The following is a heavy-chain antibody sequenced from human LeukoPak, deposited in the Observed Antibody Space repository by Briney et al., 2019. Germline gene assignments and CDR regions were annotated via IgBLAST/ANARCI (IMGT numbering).Heavy chain of an antibody. Sequence: PSETLSLTCTVSGGSISSYYWSWIRQPPGKGLEWIGYIYYSGSTNYNPSLKSRVTISVDTSKTQFSLKLSSVTAADTAVYYCARGGYSGSHFDYWGQGTLVTVSS. CDR3: ARGGYSGSHFDY. CDR1: GGSISSYY. CDR2: IYYSGST. V-gene: IGHV4-59*01. D-gene: IGHD1-26*01. J-gene: IGHJ4*02.